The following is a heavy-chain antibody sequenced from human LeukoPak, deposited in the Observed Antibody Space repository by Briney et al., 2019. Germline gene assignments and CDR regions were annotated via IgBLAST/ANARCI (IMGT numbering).Heavy chain of an antibody. CDR2: IIPILGIA. D-gene: IGHD1-26*01. CDR1: GGTFSSYA. Sequence: GASVKVSCKASGGTFSSYAISWVRQAPGQGLEWMGRIIPILGIANYAQKFQGRVTITADKSTSTAYMELSSLRSEDTAVYYCARDPKSGSSDYWGQGTLVTVSS. J-gene: IGHJ4*02. CDR3: ARDPKSGSSDY. V-gene: IGHV1-69*04.